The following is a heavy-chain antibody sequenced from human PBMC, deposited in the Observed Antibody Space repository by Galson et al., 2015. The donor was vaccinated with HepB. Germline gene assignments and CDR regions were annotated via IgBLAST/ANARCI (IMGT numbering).Heavy chain of an antibody. V-gene: IGHV1-69*04. J-gene: IGHJ3*02. CDR3: ASSMISWYYGSGSYPDAFDI. D-gene: IGHD3-10*01. CDR1: GYTFTSYG. Sequence: SVKVSCKASGYTFTSYGISWVRQAPGQGLEWMGRIIPILGIANYAQKFQGRVTITADKSTSTAYMELSSLRPEDTAVYYCASSMISWYYGSGSYPDAFDIWGQGTMVTVSS. CDR2: IIPILGIA.